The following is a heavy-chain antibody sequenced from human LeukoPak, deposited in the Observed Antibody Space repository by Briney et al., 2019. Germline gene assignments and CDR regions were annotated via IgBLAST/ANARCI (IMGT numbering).Heavy chain of an antibody. CDR2: INPNSGGT. Sequence: EASVKVSCKSSGYTFTGYYMHWVRQAPGQGLEWMGRINPNSGGTNYAQKFQGRVTMTRDTSISTAYMELSRLRSDDTAVYCCAREGGEYYDFWSGYYWIDYWGQGTLVTVSS. CDR3: AREGGEYYDFWSGYYWIDY. V-gene: IGHV1-2*06. D-gene: IGHD3-3*01. J-gene: IGHJ4*02. CDR1: GYTFTGYY.